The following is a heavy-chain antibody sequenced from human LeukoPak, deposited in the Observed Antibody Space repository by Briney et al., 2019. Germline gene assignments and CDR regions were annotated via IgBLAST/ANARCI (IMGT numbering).Heavy chain of an antibody. J-gene: IGHJ3*02. Sequence: ASVKVSCKAPAYTFTGYYMHWVRQAPGQGLEWMGWINPNSGGTNYAQKFQGRVTMTRDTSISTAYMELSRLRSDDTAVYYCAREGVSGDAFDIWGQGTMVTVSS. CDR1: AYTFTGYY. D-gene: IGHD2-8*01. V-gene: IGHV1-2*02. CDR2: INPNSGGT. CDR3: AREGVSGDAFDI.